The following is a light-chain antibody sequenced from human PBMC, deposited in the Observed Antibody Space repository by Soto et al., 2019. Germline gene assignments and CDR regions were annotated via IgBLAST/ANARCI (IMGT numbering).Light chain of an antibody. V-gene: IGKV1-5*03. Sequence: DIQMTQSPSTLSASVGDRVTITCRASQSIDSWLAWYQQKPGKAPKLLIYKASSLESGVPSRFSGSGSGTEFTLTITSLQTDDFAIYYCQQYNSYSSTFGPGTKVDIK. CDR1: QSIDSW. J-gene: IGKJ3*01. CDR3: QQYNSYSST. CDR2: KAS.